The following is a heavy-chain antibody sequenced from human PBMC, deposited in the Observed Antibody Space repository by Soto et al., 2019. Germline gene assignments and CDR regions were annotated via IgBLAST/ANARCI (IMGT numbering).Heavy chain of an antibody. CDR2: ISAYNGNT. D-gene: IGHD1-26*01. CDR3: ARVGDSGSYQYYFDY. V-gene: IGHV1-18*01. Sequence: ASVKVSCKASGYTLTSYGISWVRQAPGQGLEWMGWISAYNGNTNYAQKLQGRVTMTTDTSTSTAYMELRSLRSDDTAVYYCARVGDSGSYQYYFDYWGQGTLVTVSS. CDR1: GYTLTSYG. J-gene: IGHJ4*02.